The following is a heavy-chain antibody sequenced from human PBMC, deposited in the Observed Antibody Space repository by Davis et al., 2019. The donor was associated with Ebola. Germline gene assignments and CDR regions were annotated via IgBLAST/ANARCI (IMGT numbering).Heavy chain of an antibody. J-gene: IGHJ6*04. CDR1: GFTFSSNS. CDR2: ISSSSNYI. CDR3: ARVPGLSVVVAIDYGMDV. D-gene: IGHD2-15*01. V-gene: IGHV3-21*01. Sequence: GESLKISCAASGFTFSSNSMNWVRQAPGKGLEWVSFISSSSNYIYYADSVKGRFTVSRDNAKNSLYLQMNSLRAEDTAVYYCARVPGLSVVVAIDYGMDVWGKGTTVTVSS.